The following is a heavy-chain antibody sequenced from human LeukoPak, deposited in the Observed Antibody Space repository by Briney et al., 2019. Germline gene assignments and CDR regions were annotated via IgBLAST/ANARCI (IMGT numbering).Heavy chain of an antibody. CDR1: GGTFSSYA. V-gene: IGHV1-69*04. CDR3: ARPKRGYSYGQTYFGY. CDR2: IIPILGIA. D-gene: IGHD5-18*01. J-gene: IGHJ4*02. Sequence: ASVKVSCKASGGTFSSYAISWVRQAPGQGLEWMGRIIPILGIANYAQKFQGRVTITADKSTSTAYMELSSLRSEDTAVYYCARPKRGYSYGQTYFGYWGQGTLVTVSS.